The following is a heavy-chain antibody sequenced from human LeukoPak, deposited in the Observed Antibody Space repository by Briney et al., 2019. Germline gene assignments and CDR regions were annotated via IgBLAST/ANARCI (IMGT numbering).Heavy chain of an antibody. CDR1: GFTFSSYW. CDR2: INQDGSED. CDR3: ARDPYSSTWSYRMDD. D-gene: IGHD6-6*01. J-gene: IGHJ6*02. Sequence: GGSLSLSCAASGFTFSSYWMSWVRQAPGRGLEWGANINQDGSEDVYVGSVKGRFTISRDNAKNSLYLQRNTLRAEDTAVYYYARDPYSSTWSYRMDDWGQGATVTVSS. V-gene: IGHV3-7*05.